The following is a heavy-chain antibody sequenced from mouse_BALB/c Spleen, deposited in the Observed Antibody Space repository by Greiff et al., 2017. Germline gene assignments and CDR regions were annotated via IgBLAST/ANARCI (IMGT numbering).Heavy chain of an antibody. CDR1: GYTFTSYW. CDR3: ARCLLGDYDVDYAMDY. J-gene: IGHJ4*01. V-gene: IGHV1-7*01. D-gene: IGHD2-4*01. Sequence: QVQLQQSGAELAKPGASVKMSCKASGYTFTSYWMHWVKQRPGQGLEWIGYINPSTGYTEYNQKFKDKATLTADKSSSTAYMQLSSLTSEDSAVYYCARCLLGDYDVDYAMDYWGQGTSVTVSS. CDR2: INPSTGYT.